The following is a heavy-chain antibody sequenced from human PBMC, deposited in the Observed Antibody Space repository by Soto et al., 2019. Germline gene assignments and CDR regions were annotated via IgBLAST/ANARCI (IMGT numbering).Heavy chain of an antibody. CDR3: ARGAGHNFRLGWNF. CDR1: GYTFTDYG. Sequence: QVQLVQSGAEVKKPGASVKVSCKASGYTFTDYGVNWVRQAPGQGLEWMGWIGTDNSNTQFARKFQGRVTLTTETSTNTAYMEMRSLISDGTAVYYCARGAGHNFRLGWNFLGQGTLVTVSS. V-gene: IGHV1-18*01. CDR2: IGTDNSNT. D-gene: IGHD6-19*01. J-gene: IGHJ4*02.